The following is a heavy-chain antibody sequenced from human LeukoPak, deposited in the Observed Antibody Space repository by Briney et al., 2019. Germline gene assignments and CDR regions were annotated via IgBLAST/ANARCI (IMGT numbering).Heavy chain of an antibody. CDR1: GGSISSYY. V-gene: IGHV4-4*07. CDR3: ARIATGYCSGGSCYSGYNRFDP. J-gene: IGHJ5*02. D-gene: IGHD2-15*01. CDR2: IYTSGST. Sequence: SETLSLTCTVSGGSISSYYWSWIRQPAGKGLEWIGRIYTSGSTNYNPSLKSRVTMSVDTSKNQFSLKLSSVTAADTAVYYCARIATGYCSGGSCYSGYNRFDPWGQGTLVTVSS.